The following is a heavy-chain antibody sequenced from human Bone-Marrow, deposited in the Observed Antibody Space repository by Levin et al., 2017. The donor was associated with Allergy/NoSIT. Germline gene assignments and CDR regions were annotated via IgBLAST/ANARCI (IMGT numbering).Heavy chain of an antibody. D-gene: IGHD3-10*01. J-gene: IGHJ4*02. CDR1: GDSISSSY. Sequence: SETLSLTCTVSGDSISSSYWSWIRQPPGRRLEWIGYISYSGSTDYNPSLKSRVTMSVDTSKNKLSLNLNSVTAADTAVYYCARDRHGSGSHDYWGQGTLVTVSS. V-gene: IGHV4-59*01. CDR3: ARDRHGSGSHDY. CDR2: ISYSGST.